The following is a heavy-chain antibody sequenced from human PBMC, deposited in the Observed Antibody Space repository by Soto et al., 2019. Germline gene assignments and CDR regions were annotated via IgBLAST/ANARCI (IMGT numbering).Heavy chain of an antibody. CDR2: ISYDGSNK. J-gene: IGHJ6*02. Sequence: GGSLRLSCAASGFTFSSYGMHWVRQAPGKGLEWVAVISYDGSNKYYADSVKGRFTISRDNSKNTLYLQMNSLRAEDTAVYYCAKGIGDSYGSKNLLMDYGMDVWGQGTTVTVSS. CDR3: AKGIGDSYGSKNLLMDYGMDV. D-gene: IGHD5-18*01. CDR1: GFTFSSYG. V-gene: IGHV3-30*18.